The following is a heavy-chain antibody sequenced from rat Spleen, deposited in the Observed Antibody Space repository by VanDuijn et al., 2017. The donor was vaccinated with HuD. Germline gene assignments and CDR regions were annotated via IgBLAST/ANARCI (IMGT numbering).Heavy chain of an antibody. CDR2: ISYDGSST. CDR1: GFTFSNYG. Sequence: EVQLVEAGGGLVQPGRSLKLSCAASGFTFSNYGMAWVRQTPTKGLEWVASISYDGSSTYYRDSVKGRFTISRDNAKSTLYLQMDSLRSEDTATYYCTRDGVRGFAYWGQGTLVTVSS. J-gene: IGHJ3*01. V-gene: IGHV5-29*01. D-gene: IGHD4-3*01. CDR3: TRDGVRGFAY.